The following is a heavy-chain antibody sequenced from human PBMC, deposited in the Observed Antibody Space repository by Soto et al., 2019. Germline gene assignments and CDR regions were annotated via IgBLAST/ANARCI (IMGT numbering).Heavy chain of an antibody. J-gene: IGHJ4*02. CDR3: ARASGLRGILGYLDY. CDR1: GFTFSSYA. Sequence: EVQLLESGGGLVQPGGSLRLSCAASGFTFSSYAMSWVRQAPGKGLEWVSAISGSGGSTYYADSVKGRFTISRDNSKNTLYLQMNSLRAEDTAVYYCARASGLRGILGYLDYWGQGTLVTVSS. V-gene: IGHV3-23*01. CDR2: ISGSGGST.